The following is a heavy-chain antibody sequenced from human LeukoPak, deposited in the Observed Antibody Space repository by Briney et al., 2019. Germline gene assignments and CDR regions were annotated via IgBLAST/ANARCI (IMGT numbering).Heavy chain of an antibody. D-gene: IGHD3-16*01. V-gene: IGHV4-59*01. Sequence: SETLSLTCAVSGGSISSYYWSWIRQPPGKGLEWIGYIYYSGSTNYNPSLKSRVTISVDTSKNQFTLKLSSVTAADTAVYYCARGRYGWLPFDYWGQGTLVTVSS. J-gene: IGHJ4*02. CDR2: IYYSGST. CDR3: ARGRYGWLPFDY. CDR1: GGSISSYY.